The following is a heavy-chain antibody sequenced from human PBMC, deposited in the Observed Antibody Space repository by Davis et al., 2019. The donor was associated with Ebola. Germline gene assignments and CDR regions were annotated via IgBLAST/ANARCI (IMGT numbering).Heavy chain of an antibody. J-gene: IGHJ3*02. CDR3: ATTHSSDYHGAAFDI. Sequence: PGGSLRLSCAVSGFIFSDYSMSWIRLAPGKGLEWVSYISHGSRYRNYANSVKGRFTISRDNAKNSLYLEMNSLRAEDTAVYYCATTHSSDYHGAAFDIWGQGTMVTVSS. CDR1: GFIFSDYS. D-gene: IGHD3-22*01. CDR2: ISHGSRYR. V-gene: IGHV3-11*06.